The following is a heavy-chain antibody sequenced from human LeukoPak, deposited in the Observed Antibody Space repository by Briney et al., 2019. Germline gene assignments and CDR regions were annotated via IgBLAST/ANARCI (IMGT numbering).Heavy chain of an antibody. J-gene: IGHJ4*02. Sequence: GGSLRLSCAASGFTFSSYWMSWVRQAPGKGLEWVANINLDGSEKYFADSVKGRFTISRDNSKNTLCLQMNSLGTDDTAVYYCAREEEWELPDYWGQGTLVIVSS. V-gene: IGHV3-7*01. D-gene: IGHD1-26*01. CDR2: INLDGSEK. CDR3: AREEEWELPDY. CDR1: GFTFSSYW.